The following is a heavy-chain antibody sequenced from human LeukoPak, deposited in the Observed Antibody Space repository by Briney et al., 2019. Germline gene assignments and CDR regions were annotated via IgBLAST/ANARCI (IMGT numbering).Heavy chain of an antibody. CDR3: ARHMFYYDSSGYYTPGYFDY. CDR2: TYYSGNT. J-gene: IGHJ4*02. D-gene: IGHD3-22*01. Sequence: SETLSLTCTVSGGSISSYYWSWIRQPPGKGLEWIGYTYYSGNTNYRRSLKRRVPISVDTSKNQFSLKPSSVTAEDTAVYYCARHMFYYDSSGYYTPGYFDYWGQGTPVTVSS. V-gene: IGHV4-59*08. CDR1: GGSISSYY.